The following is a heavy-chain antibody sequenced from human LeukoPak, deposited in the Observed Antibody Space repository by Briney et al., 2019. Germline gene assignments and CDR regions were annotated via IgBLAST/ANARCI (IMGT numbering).Heavy chain of an antibody. CDR2: ISSSSTI. V-gene: IGHV3-48*01. CDR3: ARVLHKRNYDSSVYYGY. J-gene: IGHJ4*02. D-gene: IGHD3-22*01. CDR1: GFTFSSYS. Sequence: PGGSLRLSCAASGFTFSSYSMNWVRQAPGKGLEWVSYISSSSTIYYADSVKGRFTISRDNAKNSLYLQLNSLRAEDTAVYYCARVLHKRNYDSSVYYGYWGQGTLVTVSS.